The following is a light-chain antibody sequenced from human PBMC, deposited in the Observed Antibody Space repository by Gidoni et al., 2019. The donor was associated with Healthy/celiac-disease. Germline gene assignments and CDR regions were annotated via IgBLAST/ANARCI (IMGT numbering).Light chain of an antibody. CDR3: SSYTSSSPLV. CDR2: EVS. Sequence: QSALTQPASVSGSPGQSITIPCTGTSSDVGGYNYVSWYQQHPGKAPKLMIYEVSNRPSGVPDRFSGSKSGNTASLTISGLQAEDEADYYCSSYTSSSPLVFGGGTKLTVL. V-gene: IGLV2-14*01. CDR1: SSDVGGYNY. J-gene: IGLJ3*02.